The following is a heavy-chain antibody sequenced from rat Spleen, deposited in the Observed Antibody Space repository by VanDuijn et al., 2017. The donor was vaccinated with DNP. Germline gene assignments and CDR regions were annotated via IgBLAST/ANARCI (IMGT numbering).Heavy chain of an antibody. V-gene: IGHV2-32*01. CDR1: GFSLTTYH. CDR3: ASLNYGNYGY. CDR2: IWSGGST. Sequence: QVQLKESGPGLVQPSQTLSLTCTVSGFSLTTYHMHWVRQPPGQGLEWIGAIWSGGSTAYNSALKSRLTISRDTSKSQVFLKMNSLQTEDTAMYFCASLNYGNYGYWGQGVMVTVSS. D-gene: IGHD1-3*01. J-gene: IGHJ2*01.